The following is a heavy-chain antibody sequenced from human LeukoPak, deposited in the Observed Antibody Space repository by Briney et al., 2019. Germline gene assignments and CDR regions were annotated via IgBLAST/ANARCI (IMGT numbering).Heavy chain of an antibody. CDR2: IYHSGNS. D-gene: IGHD1-7*01. J-gene: IGHJ6*02. CDR1: GGSISRGGYH. CDR3: ARDNWNYGSSMDV. Sequence: PSQTLSLTCTVSGGSISRGGYHWDWIRQRPGQGLEWIGCIYHSGNSAYNPSLESRFTISIDTSKNQVSLKLSSVTAADTAMYYCARDNWNYGSSMDVWGQGTTVTVSS. V-gene: IGHV4-31*03.